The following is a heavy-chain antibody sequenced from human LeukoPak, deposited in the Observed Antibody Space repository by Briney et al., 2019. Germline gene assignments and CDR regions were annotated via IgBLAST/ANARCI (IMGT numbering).Heavy chain of an antibody. CDR2: VTSNEYNT. Sequence: GGSLRLSCSASGFTFSHHNMHWVRQAPGKGLEYVSTVTSNEYNTYYADSVKGRFTISRDNAKNSLYLQMNSLRDEDSAVYYCARDSSTSGWYRLNDYWGQGTLVTVSS. CDR3: ARDSSTSGWYRLNDY. D-gene: IGHD6-19*01. V-gene: IGHV3-64*04. J-gene: IGHJ4*02. CDR1: GFTFSHHN.